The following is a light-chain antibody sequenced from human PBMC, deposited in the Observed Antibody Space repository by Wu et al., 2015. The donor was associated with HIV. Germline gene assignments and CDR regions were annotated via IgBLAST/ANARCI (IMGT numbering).Light chain of an antibody. Sequence: EIVLTQSPATLSLSPGERATLSCRASQSFSNYLAWYQQKPGQAPRLLIYDASNRATGVPARFSGSGSGTDFTLTISSLEPEDFAVYYCQQRSNWPPYTFGQGTKLETK. V-gene: IGKV3-11*01. CDR2: DAS. CDR3: QQRSNWPPYT. J-gene: IGKJ2*01. CDR1: QSFSNY.